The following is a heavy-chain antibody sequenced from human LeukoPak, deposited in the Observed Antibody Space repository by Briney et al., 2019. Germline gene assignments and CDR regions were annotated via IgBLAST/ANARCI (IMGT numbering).Heavy chain of an antibody. CDR3: ATDSRAAMKLWYFDL. Sequence: PSETLSLTCTVSGGSISSYYWSWIRQPPGKGLEWIGYIYYSESTNYNPSLKSRVTISVDTSKNQFSLKLSSVTAADTAVYYCATDSRAAMKLWYFDLRGRGTLVTVSS. CDR1: GGSISSYY. CDR2: IYYSEST. J-gene: IGHJ2*01. V-gene: IGHV4-59*01. D-gene: IGHD2-2*01.